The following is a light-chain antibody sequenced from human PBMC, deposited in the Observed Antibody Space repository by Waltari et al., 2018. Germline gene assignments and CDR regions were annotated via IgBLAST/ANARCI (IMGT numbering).Light chain of an antibody. CDR1: SLRSNY. V-gene: IGLV3-19*01. Sequence: SSELTQDPAVSVALGQTVRITCQGDSLRSNYATWYQQKPGQAPILVIYGKNNRPSGIPDRFSGSSSGNTASLTITGAQAEDDADYYCNSRDSSAKGVFGGGTKLTVL. CDR3: NSRDSSAKGV. CDR2: GKN. J-gene: IGLJ3*02.